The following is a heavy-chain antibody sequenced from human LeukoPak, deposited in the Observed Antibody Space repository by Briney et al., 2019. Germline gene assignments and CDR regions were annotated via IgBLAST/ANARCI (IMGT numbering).Heavy chain of an antibody. D-gene: IGHD1-1*01. CDR3: AKNWFGGTGTLPGY. CDR2: IWYGGSNK. J-gene: IGHJ4*02. CDR1: GFTFSSYG. Sequence: EPGGSLRLSCAASGFTFSSYGMHWVRQAPGKGLEWVAVIWYGGSNKYYADSVKGRFTISRDNSKNTLYLQMNSLRAEDTAVYYCAKNWFGGTGTLPGYWGQGTLVTVSS. V-gene: IGHV3-30*02.